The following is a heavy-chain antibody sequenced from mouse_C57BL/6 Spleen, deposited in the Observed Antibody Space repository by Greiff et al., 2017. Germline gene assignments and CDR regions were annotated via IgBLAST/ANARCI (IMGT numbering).Heavy chain of an antibody. D-gene: IGHD2-4*01. J-gene: IGHJ2*01. CDR1: GFTFSDAW. Sequence: EVKVVESGGGLVQPGGSMKLSCAASGFTFSDAWMDWVRQSPEKGLEWVAEIRNKANNHATYYAESVKGRFTISRDDSKSSVYLQMNSLRAEDTGIYYCTRYDYDGGDFDYWGQGTTLTVSS. CDR2: IRNKANNHAT. CDR3: TRYDYDGGDFDY. V-gene: IGHV6-6*01.